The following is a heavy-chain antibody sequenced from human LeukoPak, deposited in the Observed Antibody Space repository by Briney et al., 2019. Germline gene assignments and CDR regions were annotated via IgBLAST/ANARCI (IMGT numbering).Heavy chain of an antibody. CDR3: ARSRADIVVVPAALGTFDI. J-gene: IGHJ3*02. Sequence: GESLQISCKGSEYSFTNYWIAWMRQMPGKCLEWMGIIYPGDSDTTYSPSFQGQVIISADKSISTAYLQWSSLKASDTAMYYCARSRADIVVVPAALGTFDIWGQGTMVTVSS. V-gene: IGHV5-51*01. CDR1: EYSFTNYW. CDR2: IYPGDSDT. D-gene: IGHD2-2*01.